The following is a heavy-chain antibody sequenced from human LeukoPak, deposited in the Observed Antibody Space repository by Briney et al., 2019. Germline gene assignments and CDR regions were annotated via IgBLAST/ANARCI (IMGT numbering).Heavy chain of an antibody. CDR1: GYTFTGYY. D-gene: IGHD6-6*01. Sequence: ASVKVSCKASGYTFTGYYMHWVRQAPGQGLEWMGWINPNSGGTNYAQKFQGWVTMTRDTSISTAYMELSRLRSDDTAVYYCAREFRSIAPNSFDYWGQGTLVTVSS. J-gene: IGHJ4*02. V-gene: IGHV1-2*04. CDR3: AREFRSIAPNSFDY. CDR2: INPNSGGT.